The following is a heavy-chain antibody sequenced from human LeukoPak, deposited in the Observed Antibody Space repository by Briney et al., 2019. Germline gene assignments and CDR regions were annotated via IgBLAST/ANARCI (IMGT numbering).Heavy chain of an antibody. D-gene: IGHD5-12*01. CDR3: AREARYDSFDY. V-gene: IGHV4-59*11. CDR2: IHYTGST. CDR1: GDSISSHY. J-gene: IGHJ4*02. Sequence: PSETLSLTCTVSGDSISSHYWSWIRQPPGKGLEWIGYIHYTGSTSYNPSLGSRVTISIDTSQNQFSLKLSSVTAADTAVYYCAREARYDSFDYWGQGTLVTVST.